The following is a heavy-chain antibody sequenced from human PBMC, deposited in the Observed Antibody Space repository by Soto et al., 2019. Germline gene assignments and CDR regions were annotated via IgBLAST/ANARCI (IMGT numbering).Heavy chain of an antibody. CDR3: VHRRVQIFDF. CDR1: GFSLSTSGEG. V-gene: IGHV2-5*02. CDR2: VYWDDDK. Sequence: QITLKESGPTLVKPTQTLTLTCTFSGFSLSTSGEGVGWIRQPPGKALEWLALVYWDDDKRYSPSLKSRLTITKDTSKNQVVLTMTNMDPVVTATYYCVHRRVQIFDFWGQGALVTVSS. D-gene: IGHD1-1*01. J-gene: IGHJ4*02.